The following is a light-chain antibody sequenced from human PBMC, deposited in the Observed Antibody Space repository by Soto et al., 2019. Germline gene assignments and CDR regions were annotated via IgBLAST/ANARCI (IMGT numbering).Light chain of an antibody. V-gene: IGKV1-5*03. CDR1: QSISSE. J-gene: IGKJ4*02. CDR3: QQRNSYPRT. Sequence: DIQLTQSPSTLSSSVGDRVTITCRASQSISSELAWYQQKPGKAPNLLIYNVSDLATGVPSRFSGSGSGTEFTLTISSLQPDDYATYYCQQRNSYPRTFGEGTKVEIK. CDR2: NVS.